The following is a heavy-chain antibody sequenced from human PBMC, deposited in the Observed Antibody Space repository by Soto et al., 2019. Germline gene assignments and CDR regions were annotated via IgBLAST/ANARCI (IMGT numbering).Heavy chain of an antibody. Sequence: GASVKVSCKASGYTFTSYGISWVRQAPGQGLEWMGWISAYNGNTNYAQKLQGRVTMTTDTSTSTAYMELRILRSDDTAVYYCARGAKDSSGYYYPTSYYYYGMDVWGQGTTVTVSS. CDR1: GYTFTSYG. D-gene: IGHD3-22*01. CDR3: ARGAKDSSGYYYPTSYYYYGMDV. J-gene: IGHJ6*02. V-gene: IGHV1-18*01. CDR2: ISAYNGNT.